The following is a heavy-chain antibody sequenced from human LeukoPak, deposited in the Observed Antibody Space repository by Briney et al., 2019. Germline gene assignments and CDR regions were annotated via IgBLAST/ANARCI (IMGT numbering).Heavy chain of an antibody. D-gene: IGHD4-23*01. CDR3: ARDKYGGNSNAFDI. J-gene: IGHJ3*02. Sequence: GGSLRLSCAVSGFTLSIFCMDCVPQVPGKGPVWVSRIGTDGSGTTYADFVKGRFTISRDNAKNTLYLQMNSLRAEDTAVYYCARDKYGGNSNAFDIWGEGTLVSVSS. CDR1: GFTLSIFC. CDR2: IGTDGSGT. V-gene: IGHV3-74*03.